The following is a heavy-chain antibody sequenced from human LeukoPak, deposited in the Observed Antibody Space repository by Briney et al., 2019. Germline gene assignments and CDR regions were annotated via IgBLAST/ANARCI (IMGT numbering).Heavy chain of an antibody. CDR1: GFSFSSYS. V-gene: IGHV3-23*01. CDR2: ISSSADNT. Sequence: GGSLRLSGAAYGFSFSSYSLNWVRQAPGKGLEWVSSISSSADNTYHADSVKGRFTISRDNSKNTLYLQMNSLRAEDTALYDCGKLTTWNSHYPIDYWGQGTLVTVSS. J-gene: IGHJ4*02. CDR3: GKLTTWNSHYPIDY. D-gene: IGHD4-17*01.